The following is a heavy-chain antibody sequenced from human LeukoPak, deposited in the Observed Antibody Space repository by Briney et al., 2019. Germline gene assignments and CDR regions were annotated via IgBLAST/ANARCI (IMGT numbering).Heavy chain of an antibody. Sequence: GGSLRLSCAASGFTFSSYGMHWARQAPGKGLEWVAVISYDGSNKYYADSVKGRFTISRDNSKNTLYLQMNSLRAEDTAVYYCAKYSTTLSGIDYWGQGTLVTVSS. J-gene: IGHJ4*02. CDR1: GFTFSSYG. D-gene: IGHD6-13*01. CDR3: AKYSTTLSGIDY. CDR2: ISYDGSNK. V-gene: IGHV3-30*18.